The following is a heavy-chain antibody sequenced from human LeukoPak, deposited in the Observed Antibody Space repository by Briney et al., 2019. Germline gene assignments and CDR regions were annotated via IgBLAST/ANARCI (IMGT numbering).Heavy chain of an antibody. CDR3: ASPRSSIAAAGPGAFDI. D-gene: IGHD6-13*01. CDR2: IYPGDSDT. J-gene: IGHJ3*02. Sequence: GESLKISCKGSGYTFTSYWIGWVRQMPGKGLEWMGIIYPGDSDTRYSPSFQGQATISADKSISTAYLQWSSLKASDTAMYYCASPRSSIAAAGPGAFDIWGQGTMVTVSS. V-gene: IGHV5-51*01. CDR1: GYTFTSYW.